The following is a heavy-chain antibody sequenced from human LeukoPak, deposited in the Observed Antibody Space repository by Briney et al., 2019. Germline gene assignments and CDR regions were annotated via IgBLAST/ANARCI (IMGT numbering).Heavy chain of an antibody. D-gene: IGHD6-13*01. J-gene: IGHJ6*03. CDR3: ARVSYYSSLNYYYMDV. CDR1: GGSFSGYY. Sequence: SETLSLTCAVYGGSFSGYYWSWIRQPPGKGLEWIGEINHSGSTNYNPSLKSRVTISVDTSKNQFSLKLSSVTAADTAVYYCARVSYYSSLNYYYMDVWGKGTTVTVSS. V-gene: IGHV4-34*01. CDR2: INHSGST.